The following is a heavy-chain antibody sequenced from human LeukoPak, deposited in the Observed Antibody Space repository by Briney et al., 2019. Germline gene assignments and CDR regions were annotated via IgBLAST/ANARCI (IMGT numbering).Heavy chain of an antibody. CDR2: FYHSGTA. CDR3: ATVHDGNWFDP. J-gene: IGHJ5*02. V-gene: IGHV4-38-2*01. D-gene: IGHD1-1*01. Sequence: PSETLSLTCVVSGYSLSSGYYWGWIRQPPGKGWEWIGGFYHSGTAYYNPSLKSRVTISVDTSRNQFSLKLSSVTAADTAVYYCATVHDGNWFDPWGQGTLVTVSS. CDR1: GYSLSSGYY.